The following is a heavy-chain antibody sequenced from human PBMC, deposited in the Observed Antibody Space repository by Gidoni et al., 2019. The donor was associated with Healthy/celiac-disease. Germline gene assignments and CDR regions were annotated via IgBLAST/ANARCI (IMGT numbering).Heavy chain of an antibody. CDR3: AREYDCSSTSCYYYYYYGMDV. J-gene: IGHJ6*02. CDR2: ISSSSSYT. V-gene: IGHV3-11*06. D-gene: IGHD2-2*01. Sequence: QVQLVESGGGLVKPGGSLRLSCAASGFTFSDYYMSWIRQAPGKGLEWVSYISSSSSYTNYADSVKGRFTISRDNAKNSLYLQMNSLRAEDTAVYYCAREYDCSSTSCYYYYYYGMDVWGQGTTVTVSS. CDR1: GFTFSDYY.